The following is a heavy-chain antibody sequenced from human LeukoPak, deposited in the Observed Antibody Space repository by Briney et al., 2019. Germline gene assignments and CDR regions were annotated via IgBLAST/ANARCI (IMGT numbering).Heavy chain of an antibody. CDR1: GGSISSYY. CDR3: ARAPEFSSGWLLDF. CDR2: IYYSGST. D-gene: IGHD6-19*01. J-gene: IGHJ4*02. Sequence: PSETLSLTCTVSGGSISSYYWSWIRQPPGKGLEWIGYIYYSGSTNYNPSLRSRVTMSVDTSKTQFSLKVSSVTAADTGMYYCARAPEFSSGWLLDFWGQGSLVTVSS. V-gene: IGHV4-59*12.